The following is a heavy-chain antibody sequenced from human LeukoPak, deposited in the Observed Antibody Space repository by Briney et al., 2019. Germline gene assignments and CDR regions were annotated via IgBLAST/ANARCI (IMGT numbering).Heavy chain of an antibody. CDR3: QRVTIFGVVIDFDY. D-gene: IGHD3-3*01. Sequence: ASVKVSCKASGYAFDYYGITWVRQAPGQGLEWVGWISLNNGNTHYTKYAQKFQARVTLTADTSTATAYMELRGRRSDDTAVYYCQRVTIFGVVIDFDYWGQGTLVAVSS. J-gene: IGHJ4*02. CDR1: GYAFDYYG. CDR2: ISLNNGNT. V-gene: IGHV1-18*01.